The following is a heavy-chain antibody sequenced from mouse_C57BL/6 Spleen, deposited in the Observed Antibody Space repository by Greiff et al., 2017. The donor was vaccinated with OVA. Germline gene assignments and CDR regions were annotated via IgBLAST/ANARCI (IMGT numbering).Heavy chain of an antibody. CDR1: GYTFTSYW. J-gene: IGHJ3*01. D-gene: IGHD2-4*01. CDR2: IDPSDSYT. Sequence: VQLQQPGAELVRPGTSVKLSCKASGYTFTSYWMHWVKQRPGQGLEWIGVIDPSDSYTNYNQKFKGKATLTVDTSSSTAYMQLSSLTSEDSAVYYCARLGTYDYPFAYWGQGTLVTVSA. V-gene: IGHV1-59*01. CDR3: ARLGTYDYPFAY.